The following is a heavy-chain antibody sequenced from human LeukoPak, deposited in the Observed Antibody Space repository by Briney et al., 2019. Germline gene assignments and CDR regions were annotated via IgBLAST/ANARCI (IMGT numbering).Heavy chain of an antibody. Sequence: PGGSLRLSCAASGFTFSSYSMNWVRQAPGKGLEWVSSISDNSNYIYYSGSVEGRFTISRDNAKNSLYLQMNSLRVEDTAVYYCANHFACGSTSCPPFDSWGQGTLVTVSS. J-gene: IGHJ4*02. D-gene: IGHD2-2*01. CDR1: GFTFSSYS. CDR3: ANHFACGSTSCPPFDS. CDR2: ISDNSNYI. V-gene: IGHV3-21*01.